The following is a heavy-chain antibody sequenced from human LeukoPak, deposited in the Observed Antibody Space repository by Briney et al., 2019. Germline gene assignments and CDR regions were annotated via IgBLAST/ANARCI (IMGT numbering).Heavy chain of an antibody. CDR1: GYSFTSYW. CDR2: IYPGDSDT. CDR3: ARHGDDFWSGYDSRDAFDI. Sequence: GESLKISCKGSGYSFTSYWIGWVRQMPGKGLEWMGIIYPGDSDTRYSPSFQGQVTISADKSISTAYLQWSSLKASDTAMYYCARHGDDFWSGYDSRDAFDIWGQGTMVTVSS. D-gene: IGHD3-3*01. V-gene: IGHV5-51*01. J-gene: IGHJ3*02.